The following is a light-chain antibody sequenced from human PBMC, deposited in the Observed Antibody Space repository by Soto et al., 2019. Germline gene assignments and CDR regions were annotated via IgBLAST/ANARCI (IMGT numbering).Light chain of an antibody. CDR1: QSVFHSSDNKNQ. CDR2: WAS. V-gene: IGKV4-1*01. J-gene: IGKJ4*01. Sequence: DIVMTQSPDSLAVSLGERAIINCRSSQSVFHSSDNKNQLAWYQQKPGQPPKLLIYWASTRASGVPDRFSGGGSGTEFTLTISSLQAEDVAVYSCQQYYSVPVTFGGGTKVEIK. CDR3: QQYYSVPVT.